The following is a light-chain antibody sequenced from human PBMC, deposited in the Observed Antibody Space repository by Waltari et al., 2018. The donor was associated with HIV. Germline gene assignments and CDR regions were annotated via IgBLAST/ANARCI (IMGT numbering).Light chain of an antibody. Sequence: DIQMNQSPSFVYASVGDRVSSTFRASQNIRTSLAWYQRGPGEAPSLLIYEASRLQGGVPSRFSGSGSGTSFILNIYNLQAEDFVLYYCQQANSFPHTFGGGT. CDR2: EAS. J-gene: IGKJ4*01. CDR3: QQANSFPHT. V-gene: IGKV1-12*01. CDR1: QNIRTS.